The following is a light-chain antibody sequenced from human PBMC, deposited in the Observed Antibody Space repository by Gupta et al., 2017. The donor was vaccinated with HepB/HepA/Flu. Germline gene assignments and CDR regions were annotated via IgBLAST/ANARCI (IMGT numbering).Light chain of an antibody. CDR2: AAS. V-gene: IGKV1-39*01. J-gene: IGKJ1*01. CDR3: QQSYSTPWT. Sequence: DIQMTQSPSSLSASVGDRVTITCRARQSISSYLNWYQQKPGKAPKLLIYAASSLQSGVPSRFSGSGSGTDFTLTISSLQPEDFATHYCQQSYSTPWTFGQGTKVEIK. CDR1: QSISSY.